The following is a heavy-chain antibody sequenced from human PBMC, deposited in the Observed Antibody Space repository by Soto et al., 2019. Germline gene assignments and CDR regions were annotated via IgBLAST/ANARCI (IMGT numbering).Heavy chain of an antibody. CDR3: ARHDYGDYGDGMDV. V-gene: IGHV3-21*01. D-gene: IGHD4-17*01. J-gene: IGHJ6*02. Sequence: EVQLVESGGGLVKPGGSLRLSCAASGFTFSSYSMNWVRQAPGKGLEWVSSISSSSSYIYYADSVKGRFIISRDNAKNSLYLQMNSLRAEDTAVYYCARHDYGDYGDGMDVWGQGTTVTVSS. CDR1: GFTFSSYS. CDR2: ISSSSSYI.